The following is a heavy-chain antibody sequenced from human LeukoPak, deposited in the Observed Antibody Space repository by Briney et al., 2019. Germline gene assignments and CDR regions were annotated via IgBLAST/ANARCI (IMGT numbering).Heavy chain of an antibody. V-gene: IGHV3-21*01. D-gene: IGHD3-10*01. Sequence: NPWGSLTLSCAASGFTFSSYSMNWVRQAPGKGLEWVSYISSSSSYIYYADSVKGRFTISRDYAKNSLYLQMHNLISEDAAVSYCKRNQRAMVRGVTTGDWGQRSPVTVSS. CDR2: ISSSSSYI. CDR3: KRNQRAMVRGVTTGD. J-gene: IGHJ4*01. CDR1: GFTFSSYS.